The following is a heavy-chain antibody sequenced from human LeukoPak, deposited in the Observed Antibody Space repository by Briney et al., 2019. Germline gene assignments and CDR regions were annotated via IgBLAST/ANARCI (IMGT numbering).Heavy chain of an antibody. CDR3: AKDLGHYYDSSGYLSSFDY. D-gene: IGHD3-22*01. CDR1: GFTVSSTY. CDR2: IYSGGNI. J-gene: IGHJ4*02. V-gene: IGHV3-53*01. Sequence: GGSLRLSCAASGFTVSSTYMSWVRQAPGKGLEWVSVIYSGGNIYYIDSVKGRFTISRDTSKNTLYLQMNSLRAEDTAVYYCAKDLGHYYDSSGYLSSFDYWGQGTLVTVSS.